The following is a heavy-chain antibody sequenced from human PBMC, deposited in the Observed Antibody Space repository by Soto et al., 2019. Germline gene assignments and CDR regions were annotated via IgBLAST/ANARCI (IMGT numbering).Heavy chain of an antibody. CDR2: INPSGGGT. CDR3: ARPDSSSWPWDPYYYGMDV. D-gene: IGHD6-13*01. V-gene: IGHV1-46*01. J-gene: IGHJ6*02. CDR1: GYTFTSYY. Sequence: QVQLVQSGAEVKKPGASVKVSCKASGYTFTSYYMHWVRQAPGQGLEWMGIINPSGGGTSYAQKFQGRVTMTRDTSTSTVYMELSSLRSEDTAVYYCARPDSSSWPWDPYYYGMDVWGQGTTVTVSS.